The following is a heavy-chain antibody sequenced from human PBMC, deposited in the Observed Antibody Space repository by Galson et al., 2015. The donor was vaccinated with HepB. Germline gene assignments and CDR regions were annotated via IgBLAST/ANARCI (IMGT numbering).Heavy chain of an antibody. J-gene: IGHJ4*02. V-gene: IGHV1-69*13. Sequence: SVKVSCKVSGGTFSRYTINWVRQAPRQGLEWMGGITPLFGTAKYAQKFQGRVTITADESSSTAYIDLSSLRYEDTAVYYCAREGIAAVTNPMDYWGQGTLVSVSS. CDR3: AREGIAAVTNPMDY. CDR2: ITPLFGTA. CDR1: GGTFSRYT. D-gene: IGHD6-13*01.